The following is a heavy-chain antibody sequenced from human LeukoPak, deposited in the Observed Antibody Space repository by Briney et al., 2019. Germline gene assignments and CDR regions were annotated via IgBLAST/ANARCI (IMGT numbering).Heavy chain of an antibody. CDR3: ARTSHSSGWYFWFDY. CDR2: INHSGST. Sequence: SETLSLTCAVYGGSFSGYYWSWIRQPPGKGLEWIGEINHSGSTNYNPSLKSRVTISVDTSKNQFSLKLSSVTAADTAVYYCARTSHSSGWYFWFDYWGLGTLVTVSS. V-gene: IGHV4-34*01. CDR1: GGSFSGYY. D-gene: IGHD6-19*01. J-gene: IGHJ4*02.